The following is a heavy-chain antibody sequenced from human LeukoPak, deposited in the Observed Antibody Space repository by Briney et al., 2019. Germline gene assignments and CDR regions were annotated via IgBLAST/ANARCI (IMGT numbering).Heavy chain of an antibody. CDR1: GGTFSSYT. J-gene: IGHJ3*02. D-gene: IGHD4-23*01. Sequence: SVKVSCKASGGTFSSYTISWVRQAPGQGLEWMGRIFPILGIANYAQKFQGRVTITADKSTSTAYMELSSLRSEDTAVYYCARDLDYGGNYDAFDIWGQGTMVTVSS. CDR2: IFPILGIA. V-gene: IGHV1-69*04. CDR3: ARDLDYGGNYDAFDI.